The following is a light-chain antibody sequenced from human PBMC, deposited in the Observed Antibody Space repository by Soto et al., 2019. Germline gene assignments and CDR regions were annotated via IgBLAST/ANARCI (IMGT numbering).Light chain of an antibody. CDR1: ENTNNC. CDR2: DAS. V-gene: IGKV1-33*01. Sequence: DIPMTQSPSSLFGSXGDRVTIPCPARENTNNCLHWHQQKPGXAPKLXIYDASNLEAGVTSMFRGSGYGKDFNFTISLLQPEDIATYDCQQYENLPTFGQGTRLEIK. CDR3: QQYENLPT. J-gene: IGKJ5*01.